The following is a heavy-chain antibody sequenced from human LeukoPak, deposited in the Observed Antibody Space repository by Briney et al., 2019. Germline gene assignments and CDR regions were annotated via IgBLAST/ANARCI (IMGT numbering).Heavy chain of an antibody. CDR2: IYTSGST. CDR3: ARDRYCSSTSCSPFYYYYMDV. D-gene: IGHD2-2*01. V-gene: IGHV4-4*07. Sequence: PSETLSLTCTVSGGSISSYYWSWIRQPAGKGLEWIGRIYTSGSTNYNPSLKSRVTMSVDTSKNQFSLKLSSVTAADTAVYYCARDRYCSSTSCSPFYYYYMDVWGKGTTVTVSS. J-gene: IGHJ6*03. CDR1: GGSISSYY.